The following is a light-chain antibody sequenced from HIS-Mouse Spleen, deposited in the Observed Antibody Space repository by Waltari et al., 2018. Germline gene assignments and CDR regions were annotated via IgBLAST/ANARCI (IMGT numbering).Light chain of an antibody. CDR3: AAWDDSLNGWV. CDR2: SNN. CDR1: SSNIGSNM. J-gene: IGLJ3*02. V-gene: IGLV1-44*01. Sequence: QSVLTQPPSASGTPGQRVTIPCSGSSSNIGSNMVNWYQQLPGTAPKLLIYSNNQRPSGVPDRFSGSKSGTSASLAISGLQSEDEADYYCAAWDDSLNGWVFGGGTKLTVL.